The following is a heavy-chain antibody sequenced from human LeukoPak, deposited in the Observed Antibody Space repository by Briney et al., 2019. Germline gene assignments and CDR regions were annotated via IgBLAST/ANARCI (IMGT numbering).Heavy chain of an antibody. CDR3: AISTYDSSGYYGFDY. CDR1: GFAFSDYA. J-gene: IGHJ4*02. CDR2: ISGSGGDT. Sequence: GGSLRLSCAASGFAFSDYAMNWVRQAPGKGLQWVSGISGSGGDTHYADSVKGRFTISRDNSKNTLYLQMNSLRAEDTAVYYCAISTYDSSGYYGFDYWGQGTLVTVSS. V-gene: IGHV3-23*01. D-gene: IGHD3-22*01.